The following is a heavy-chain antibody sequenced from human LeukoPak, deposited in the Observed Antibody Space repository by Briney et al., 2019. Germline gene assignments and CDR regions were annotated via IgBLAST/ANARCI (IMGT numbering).Heavy chain of an antibody. CDR2: IGGDTSRT. CDR3: AIAKGYRRDY. J-gene: IGHJ4*02. V-gene: IGHV3-11*05. CDR1: GFTFSDYY. D-gene: IGHD5-18*01. Sequence: GGSLRLSCATSGFTFSDYYMNWIRQAPGKGLEWVAYIGGDTSRTNYADSVKGRFTISRDNARNSLYLQMNNLRAEDTSVYYCAIAKGYRRDYWGQGTLVTVSS.